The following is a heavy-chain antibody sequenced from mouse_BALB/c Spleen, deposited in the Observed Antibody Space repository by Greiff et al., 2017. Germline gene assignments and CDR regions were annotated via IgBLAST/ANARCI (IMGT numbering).Heavy chain of an antibody. CDR1: GFTFSSYA. J-gene: IGHJ4*01. V-gene: IGHV5-6-5*01. CDR2: ISSGGST. CDR3: ARGRRYGYAMDY. Sequence: EVQGVESGGGLVKPGGSLKLSCAASGFTFSSYAMSWVRQTPEKRLEWVASISSGGSTYYPDSVKGRFTISRDNARNILYLQMSSLRSEDTAMYYCARGRRYGYAMDYWGQGTSVTVSS. D-gene: IGHD2-10*02.